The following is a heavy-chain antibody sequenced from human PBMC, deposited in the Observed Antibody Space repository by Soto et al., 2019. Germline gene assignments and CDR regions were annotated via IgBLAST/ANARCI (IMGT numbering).Heavy chain of an antibody. J-gene: IGHJ6*01. V-gene: IGHV3-23*01. Sequence: GGSLRLSCAASGITFSDFAMAWLRQTTGKGLEWVSTISGRGDEIYYADSVKGRFTISRDNSRSTLYLQMNSLRAEDTAVYHCVKGYWKGDVWGQGTTVSVSS. CDR3: VKGYWKGDV. CDR1: GITFSDFA. D-gene: IGHD1-1*01. CDR2: ISGRGDEI.